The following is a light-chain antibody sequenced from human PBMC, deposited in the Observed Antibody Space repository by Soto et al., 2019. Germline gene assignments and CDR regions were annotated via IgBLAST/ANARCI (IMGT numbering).Light chain of an antibody. CDR2: GTS. J-gene: IGKJ1*01. Sequence: EIVLTQSPGTLSVSPGERATLSCRASQTISSTYLAWYQQKPGQAPSLLIYGTSSRATGIPDRFSGSGSWIDFTLTISRLEPEDSAIYYCQQYVSWTFGQGTKVEIK. CDR1: QTISSTY. CDR3: QQYVSWT. V-gene: IGKV3-20*01.